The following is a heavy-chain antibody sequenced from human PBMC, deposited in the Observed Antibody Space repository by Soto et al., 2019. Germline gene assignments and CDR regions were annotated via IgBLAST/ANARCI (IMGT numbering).Heavy chain of an antibody. CDR3: AKDKITCLFDY. D-gene: IGHD3-10*01. Sequence: SETLSLTCAAYGGSFSGYYWTWIRQPPGTGLEWIGEINHSGSTNYNPSLKSRVTISVDTSKNQFSLKLTSVTAADTAVYYCAKDKITCLFDYWGQGTLVTVSS. CDR1: GGSFSGYY. V-gene: IGHV4-34*01. J-gene: IGHJ4*02. CDR2: INHSGST.